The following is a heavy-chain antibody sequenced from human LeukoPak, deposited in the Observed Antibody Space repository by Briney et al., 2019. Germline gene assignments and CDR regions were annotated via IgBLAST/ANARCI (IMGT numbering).Heavy chain of an antibody. Sequence: PGGSLRLSCAASGFPFHNYWMTWVRQAPGKGLEWVAQVNQDGSEAHYADSVKARFTIPRDNAKSSVSLQMNSLRAEDTAVYYCVRDGGVSGYDLLDYWGQGTLVTVSS. CDR1: GFPFHNYW. V-gene: IGHV3-7*01. CDR3: VRDGGVSGYDLLDY. D-gene: IGHD5-12*01. CDR2: VNQDGSEA. J-gene: IGHJ4*02.